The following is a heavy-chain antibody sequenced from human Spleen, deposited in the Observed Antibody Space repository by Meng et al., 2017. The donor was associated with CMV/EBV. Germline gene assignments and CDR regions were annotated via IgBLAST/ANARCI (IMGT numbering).Heavy chain of an antibody. J-gene: IGHJ3*02. Sequence: SLKISCVASGFTFDDYAMYWVRQATGKGLEWGSGISWNGGSKGYADSVKGRFTISRDNAKNSLYLQMNSLRVDDMALYYCVKDIIATGNDAFDIWCQGTMVTVSS. CDR3: VKDIIATGNDAFDI. CDR2: ISWNGGSK. V-gene: IGHV3-9*03. D-gene: IGHD3-22*01. CDR1: GFTFDDYA.